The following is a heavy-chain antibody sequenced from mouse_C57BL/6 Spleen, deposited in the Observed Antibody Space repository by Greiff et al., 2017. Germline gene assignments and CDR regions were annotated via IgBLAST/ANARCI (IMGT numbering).Heavy chain of an antibody. Sequence: EVQLQESGGGLVKPGGSLKLSCAASGFTFSSYAMSWVRQTPEKRLEWVATISDGGSYTYYPDNVKGRFTISRDNAKNNLYLQMSHLKSEDTAMYYCARGGYGSSSFAYWGQGTLVTVSA. CDR1: GFTFSSYA. V-gene: IGHV5-4*01. J-gene: IGHJ3*01. CDR3: ARGGYGSSSFAY. CDR2: ISDGGSYT. D-gene: IGHD1-1*01.